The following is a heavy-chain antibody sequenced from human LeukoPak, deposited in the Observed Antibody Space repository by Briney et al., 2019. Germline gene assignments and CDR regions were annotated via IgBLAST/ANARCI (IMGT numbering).Heavy chain of an antibody. D-gene: IGHD2-21*02. CDR2: IIPIFGIA. V-gene: IGHV1-69*04. J-gene: IGHJ5*02. Sequence: GASVKVSCKASGGTFSSYAISWVRQAPGQGLEWMGRIIPIFGIANYAQKFQGRVTITADKSTSTAYMELSSLRSEDTAVYYCARDEYCGGDCYFWFDPWGQGTQVTVSS. CDR1: GGTFSSYA. CDR3: ARDEYCGGDCYFWFDP.